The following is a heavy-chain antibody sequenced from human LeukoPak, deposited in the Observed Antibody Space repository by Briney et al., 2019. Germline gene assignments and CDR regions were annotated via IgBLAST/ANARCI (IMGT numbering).Heavy chain of an antibody. V-gene: IGHV1-46*01. CDR1: GYTFTTYF. J-gene: IGHJ1*01. CDR2: IDPSGGST. D-gene: IGHD5-24*01. CDR3: ARGSLSEMAKISY. Sequence: ASVKVSCKASGYTFTTYFMNWVRQAPGQGLEWMGIIDPSGGSTSYAQKFQGRVTVTRDMSTSIVYMELSSLRSEDAAVYYCARGSLSEMAKISYWGQGTLVTVSS.